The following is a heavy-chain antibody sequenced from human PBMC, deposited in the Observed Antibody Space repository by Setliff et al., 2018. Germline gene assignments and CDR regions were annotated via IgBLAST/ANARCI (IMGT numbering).Heavy chain of an antibody. J-gene: IGHJ4*02. Sequence: GGSLRLSCAASGFTFSSYSLNWVRQAPGKGLEWVSSISSSSSYIYYADSVQGRFTISRDNAKNSLYLQMNSLRAEDTAIYFCVRGLSDRVNWFAFDYWGQGTLVTVSS. CDR1: GFTFSSYS. D-gene: IGHD1-1*01. CDR3: VRGLSDRVNWFAFDY. V-gene: IGHV3-21*01. CDR2: ISSSSSYI.